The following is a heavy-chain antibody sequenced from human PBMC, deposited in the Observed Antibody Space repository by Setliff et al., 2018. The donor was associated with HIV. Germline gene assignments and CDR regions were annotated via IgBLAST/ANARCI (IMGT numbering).Heavy chain of an antibody. J-gene: IGHJ6*03. CDR1: GGSISTSRYY. V-gene: IGHV4-39*01. CDR3: ASHPFPPMRDYYYYIDV. D-gene: IGHD3-16*01. CDR2: VYYTGST. Sequence: SETLSLTCTVSGGSISTSRYYWGWIRQPPGRGLEWIGSVYYTGSTYYNPSLKSRVTISVDTSKNQFSLKLRSVSAADTAVYYCASHPFPPMRDYYYYIDVWGKGTTVTVSS.